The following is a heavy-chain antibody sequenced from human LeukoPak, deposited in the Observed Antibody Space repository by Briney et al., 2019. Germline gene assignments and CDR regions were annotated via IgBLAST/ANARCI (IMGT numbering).Heavy chain of an antibody. J-gene: IGHJ4*02. CDR1: GGSISSYY. D-gene: IGHD5-24*01. CDR2: IYYSGST. V-gene: IGHV4-59*01. Sequence: SETLSLTCTVSGGSISSYYWSWLRQPPGKGLEWIGYIYYSGSTNYNPSLKSRVTISVDTSRNQFSLKLSSVTAADTAVYYCAKVKGWLQPSPYYFDYWGQGTLVTVSS. CDR3: AKVKGWLQPSPYYFDY.